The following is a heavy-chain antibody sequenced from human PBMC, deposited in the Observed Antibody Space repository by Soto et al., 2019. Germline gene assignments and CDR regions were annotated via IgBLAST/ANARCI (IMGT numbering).Heavy chain of an antibody. CDR2: NNAGNGNT. CDR3: ARGGEPIHY. Sequence: QVQLVQSGAEEKKPGASVKVSCKASGYTFTSYAMHWVRQAPGQRHEWMGWNNAGNGNTKYSQKFQGRVTITRDTSASTAYMELSSLRSEDTPVYYYARGGEPIHYSGQGTLVTVSS. J-gene: IGHJ4*02. CDR1: GYTFTSYA. D-gene: IGHD2-21*01. V-gene: IGHV1-3*05.